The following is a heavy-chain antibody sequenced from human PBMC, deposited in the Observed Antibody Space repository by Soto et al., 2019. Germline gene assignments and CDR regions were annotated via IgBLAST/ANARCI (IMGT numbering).Heavy chain of an antibody. CDR3: ARAIRFLGWLLWSSDAVDI. CDR1: GYTFTSYA. V-gene: IGHV1-3*01. J-gene: IGHJ3*02. Sequence: GASVKISCKASGYTFTSYAMHWVRQAPGQRLEWMGWINAGNGNTKYSQKFQGRVTITRDTSASTAYMELSSLRSEDTAVYYCARAIRFLGWLLWSSDAVDIWGQGTMVTVSS. D-gene: IGHD3-3*01. CDR2: INAGNGNT.